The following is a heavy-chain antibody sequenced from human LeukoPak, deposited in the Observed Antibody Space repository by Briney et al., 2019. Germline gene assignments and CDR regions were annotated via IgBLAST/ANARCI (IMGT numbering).Heavy chain of an antibody. CDR3: AKILGSGVWYGFDI. CDR1: GGHIGSSDPH. Sequence: SETLSLTCIVSGGHIGSSDPHWGWIRQPPGQGLEWIGSISYSGSTYYNPSLNSRVTISVASSKNQFSLKLSSVTAADTAVYYCAKILGSGVWYGFDIWGQGTMVTVSS. J-gene: IGHJ3*02. V-gene: IGHV4-39*01. CDR2: ISYSGST. D-gene: IGHD7-27*01.